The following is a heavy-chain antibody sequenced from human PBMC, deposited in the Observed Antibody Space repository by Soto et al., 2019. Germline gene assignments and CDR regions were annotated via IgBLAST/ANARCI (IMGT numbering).Heavy chain of an antibody. V-gene: IGHV1-69*01. Sequence: QVQLVQSGAEGKKPGASVKVSCKASGGTFSSYAISWVRQAPGQGLEWMGGIIPIFGTANYAQKFQGRVTITADESTSTADMELSSLRSEDTAVYYCARGGYSSVLVDYWGQGTLVTVSS. J-gene: IGHJ4*02. CDR2: IIPIFGTA. D-gene: IGHD6-19*01. CDR1: GGTFSSYA. CDR3: ARGGYSSVLVDY.